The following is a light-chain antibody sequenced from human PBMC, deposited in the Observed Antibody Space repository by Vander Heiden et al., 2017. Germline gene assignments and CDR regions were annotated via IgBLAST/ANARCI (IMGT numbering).Light chain of an antibody. V-gene: IGLV1-51*01. CDR1: NSNVGNNY. J-gene: IGLJ2*01. CDR2: DNN. CDR3: GTWDSSLSAVV. Sequence: QSVLTQPPSVSAAPGQKVTISCSGSNSNVGNNYVSWYQHLPGTAPKLLIYDNNKRPSGIPDRFSGSKSGTSATLGITGLQTGVEADYYCGTWDSSLSAVVFGGGSKLTVL.